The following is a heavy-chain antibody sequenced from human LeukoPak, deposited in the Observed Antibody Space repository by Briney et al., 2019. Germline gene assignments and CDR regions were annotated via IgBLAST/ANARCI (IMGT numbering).Heavy chain of an antibody. Sequence: GGSLRLSSAGSGFTFRFYAITWVRQAPGKGLEWVSGIIGDASVSKDADSVKGRFTISIDNSKNTLYLQLNSLRVEDTAIYYCAKAYSSSLYGDAFHFCGQGTMVTVSP. CDR1: GFTFRFYA. D-gene: IGHD6-13*01. J-gene: IGHJ3*01. CDR3: AKAYSSSLYGDAFHF. CDR2: IIGDASVS. V-gene: IGHV3-23*01.